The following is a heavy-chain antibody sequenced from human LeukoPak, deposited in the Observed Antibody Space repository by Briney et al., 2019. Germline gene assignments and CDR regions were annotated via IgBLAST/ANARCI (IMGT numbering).Heavy chain of an antibody. V-gene: IGHV3-33*01. CDR3: AGEWGTYGSGSPYYFDY. CDR1: GFTFSSYG. Sequence: PGGSLRLSCAASGFTFSSYGMHWVRQAPGKGLEWVAVIWYDGSNKYYADSVKGRFTISRDNSKNTLYLQMNSLRAEDTAVYYCAGEWGTYGSGSPYYFDYWGQGTLVTVSS. J-gene: IGHJ4*02. D-gene: IGHD3-10*01. CDR2: IWYDGSNK.